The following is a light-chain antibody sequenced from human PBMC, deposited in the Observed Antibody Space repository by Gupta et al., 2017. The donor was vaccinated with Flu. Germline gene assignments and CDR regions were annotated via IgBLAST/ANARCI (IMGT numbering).Light chain of an antibody. J-gene: IGLJ3*02. CDR1: SIDVGGYNY. CDR3: SSDTSSSTWV. Sequence: QSALTQPASVSVSPGQSTTISCSGTSIDVGGYNYGSWHQQHPGKAPKLMILEVSNRPPGVSNRFSGTTSGNTASLTISGLQAEDEADYYCSSDTSSSTWVFGGGTKVTVL. CDR2: EVS. V-gene: IGLV2-14*01.